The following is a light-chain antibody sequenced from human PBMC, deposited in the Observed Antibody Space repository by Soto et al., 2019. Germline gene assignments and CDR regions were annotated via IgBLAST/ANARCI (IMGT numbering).Light chain of an antibody. CDR1: ESVRSSY. CDR2: GAS. V-gene: IGKV3-20*01. Sequence: EIVLTQSPVTLSLSPGERATLSCRASESVRSSYLAWYQQKPGQAPRLLIYGASTRATGIPDRFTGSGSGTDFTLSVSRLEPEDFAVYFCQQYGSSPATFGQGTKVDIK. J-gene: IGKJ1*01. CDR3: QQYGSSPAT.